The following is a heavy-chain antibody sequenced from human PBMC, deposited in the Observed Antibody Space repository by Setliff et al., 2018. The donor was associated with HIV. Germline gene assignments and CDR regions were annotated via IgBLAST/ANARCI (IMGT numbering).Heavy chain of an antibody. V-gene: IGHV4-31*03. CDR2: IYYNGIT. Sequence: KASETLSLTCTVSGGSINNGAYYWSWIRHQPGRGLEWIGNIYYNGITHYNPSLKSRLSISIDTSKNQFYLQLNSVTAADTSVFYCAREIVRVALDIWGPGTAVT. D-gene: IGHD3-16*02. J-gene: IGHJ3*02. CDR3: AREIVRVALDI. CDR1: GGSINNGAYY.